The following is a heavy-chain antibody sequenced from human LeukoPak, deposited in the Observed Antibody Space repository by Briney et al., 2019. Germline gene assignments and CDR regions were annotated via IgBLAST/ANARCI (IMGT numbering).Heavy chain of an antibody. CDR3: ARHDVAREFDS. V-gene: IGHV4-59*08. J-gene: IGHJ4*02. Sequence: SETLSLTCTVSGGSFTSYYWDWVRQPPGKGLEWIGYIYDSGSSNYTPSLKSRVTISMDTSKNQFSLKLRALTAADTAVYHCARHDVAREFDSWGQGTLVTVSS. D-gene: IGHD6-6*01. CDR1: GGSFTSYY. CDR2: IYDSGSS.